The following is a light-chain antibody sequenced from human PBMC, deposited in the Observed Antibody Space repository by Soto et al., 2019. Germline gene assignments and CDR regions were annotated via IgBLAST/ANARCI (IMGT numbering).Light chain of an antibody. J-gene: IGKJ5*01. CDR1: QSVSSY. CDR2: DAS. Sequence: EIVLTQSPATLSLSPGERATLSCRASQSVSSYLAWYQQKPGQAPTLLIYDASNRATGIPARFSGSGSGTDFTLTIGSLEPEDFAVYYCQQRSNWPTFGQGTRLEIK. V-gene: IGKV3-11*01. CDR3: QQRSNWPT.